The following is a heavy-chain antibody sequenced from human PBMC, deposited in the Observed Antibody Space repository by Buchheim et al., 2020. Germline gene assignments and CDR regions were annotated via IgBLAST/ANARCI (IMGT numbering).Heavy chain of an antibody. V-gene: IGHV3-23*01. J-gene: IGHJ5*01. Sequence: VQLLESGGGLVQPGGSLRLSCAASGFTFSSYAMIWVRQAPGKGLEWASGISGSATATYYADLVKGRFTISRDNSKNTLYLQMSSLRAEDTAIYYCAKGSDSSSLNWFDCWGQGTL. CDR1: GFTFSSYA. CDR3: AKGSDSSSLNWFDC. D-gene: IGHD3-22*01. CDR2: ISGSATAT.